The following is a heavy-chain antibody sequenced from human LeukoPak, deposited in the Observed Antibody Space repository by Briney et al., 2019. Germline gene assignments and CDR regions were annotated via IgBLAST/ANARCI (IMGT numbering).Heavy chain of an antibody. D-gene: IGHD3-16*01. J-gene: IGHJ4*02. Sequence: PGGSLRLSCAASGFTFSRYAMTWVRQAPGKGLEWVSAISGSGGSTYSADSVKGRFTISRDNSKNTLYLQMNSLRAEDTAVYYCAKDFRRGGPFDYWGQGTLVTVSS. V-gene: IGHV3-23*01. CDR2: ISGSGGST. CDR1: GFTFSRYA. CDR3: AKDFRRGGPFDY.